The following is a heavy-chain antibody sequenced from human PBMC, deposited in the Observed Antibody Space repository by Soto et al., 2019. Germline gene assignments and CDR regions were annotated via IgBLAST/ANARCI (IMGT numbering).Heavy chain of an antibody. J-gene: IGHJ6*02. CDR1: GGSVSTGSYD. Sequence: KPSETLSLTCTVSGGSVSTGSYDWSWIRQPPGKGLEWIGKIFFTGSAHYNPSLRNRVTMSVGTSKDQFPLTLTSVTAADTAVYYCARDGHGMDVWGQGTTVTVSS. CDR3: ARDGHGMDV. V-gene: IGHV4-61*01. CDR2: IFFTGSA.